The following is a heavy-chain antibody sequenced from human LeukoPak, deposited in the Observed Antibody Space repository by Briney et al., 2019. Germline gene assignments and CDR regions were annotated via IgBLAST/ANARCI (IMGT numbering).Heavy chain of an antibody. J-gene: IGHJ4*02. Sequence: GGSLRLSCAASGFTFSNYAMRWIRQAPGRGLEWVSTISGGRGTTFYADSVKGRVTISRDNSKNTLYLQMNSLRDEDTAVYYCAKDSGNSGWYVDNWGQGTLVTVSS. CDR1: GFTFSNYA. CDR3: AKDSGNSGWYVDN. CDR2: ISGGRGTT. V-gene: IGHV3-23*01. D-gene: IGHD6-19*01.